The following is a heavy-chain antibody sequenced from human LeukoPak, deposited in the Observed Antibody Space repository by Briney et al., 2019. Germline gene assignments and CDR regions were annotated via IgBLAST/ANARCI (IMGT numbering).Heavy chain of an antibody. CDR2: IRYDGSRK. Sequence: GGSLRLSCAASGFIFSSYGMHWVRQAPDKGLEWVAFIRYDGSRKYYADSVKGRFTISRDNSKNTLYLQMNSLRAEDTAMYYCAKVSLNMVNDAFDIWGQGTMVTVSS. J-gene: IGHJ3*02. V-gene: IGHV3-30*02. D-gene: IGHD4/OR15-4a*01. CDR3: AKVSLNMVNDAFDI. CDR1: GFIFSSYG.